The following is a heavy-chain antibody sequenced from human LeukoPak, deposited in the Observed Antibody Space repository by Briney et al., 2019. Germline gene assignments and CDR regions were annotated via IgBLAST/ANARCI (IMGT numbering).Heavy chain of an antibody. D-gene: IGHD1-26*01. J-gene: IGHJ4*02. CDR1: GGSISSSSYY. V-gene: IGHV4-39*07. CDR2: LYYSGST. CDR3: ERYSGSAFDY. Sequence: SETLSLTCTVSGGSISSSSYYWGWLRQPPGKGLEWIRSLYYSGSTYYNPFLNSRATISVDTSKNQFSLQLSSMTAADTAVFYCERYSGSAFDYWGQGTLVTVSS.